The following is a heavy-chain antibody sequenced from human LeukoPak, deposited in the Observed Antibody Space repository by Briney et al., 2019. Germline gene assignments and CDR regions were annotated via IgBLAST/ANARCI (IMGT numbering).Heavy chain of an antibody. V-gene: IGHV3-23*01. CDR2: ISTGGGST. Sequence: PGGSLRLSSAASGFTFSSNAMSWVRQAPGKGLEWVSAISTGGGSTYYADSVKGRFTISRDNPNNTLYLQMNNLRAEDTAVYYCAKPRDSIVGTTNPTRLATLYIWGQGTTGSVSS. J-gene: IGHJ3*02. D-gene: IGHD1-26*01. CDR3: AKPRDSIVGTTNPTRLATLYI. CDR1: GFTFSSNA.